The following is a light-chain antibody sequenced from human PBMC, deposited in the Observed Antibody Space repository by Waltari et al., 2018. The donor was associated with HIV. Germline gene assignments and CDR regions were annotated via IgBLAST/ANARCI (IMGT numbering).Light chain of an antibody. V-gene: IGLV2-23*02. Sequence: QSALTQPASVSGSPGQSITISCTGTSSDVGSYYLVSWYQQHPGKAPKLMIYEVSKRPSGGSKRFSGSKSGNTASLTIAGLQAEDEADDYCCSYAGSSTFVVFGGGTKLTVL. CDR2: EVS. J-gene: IGLJ2*01. CDR3: CSYAGSSTFVV. CDR1: SSDVGSYYL.